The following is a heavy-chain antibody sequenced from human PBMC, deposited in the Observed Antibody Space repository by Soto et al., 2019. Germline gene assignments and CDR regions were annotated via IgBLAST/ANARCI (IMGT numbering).Heavy chain of an antibody. CDR3: AHIDPEIVTVGGHGGFDY. CDR2: IYWDDDK. J-gene: IGHJ4*02. V-gene: IGHV2-5*02. D-gene: IGHD5-12*01. CDR1: GFSLTSGVG. Sequence: QITLKESGPTLVRPPQTLTLTCTFSGFSLTSGVGVGWIRQPPGKALEWLALIYWDDDKRYSPSLKNRLTITNNTTKNQVVLTITSVGPVDTATYFCAHIDPEIVTVGGHGGFDYWGQGTLVTVSS.